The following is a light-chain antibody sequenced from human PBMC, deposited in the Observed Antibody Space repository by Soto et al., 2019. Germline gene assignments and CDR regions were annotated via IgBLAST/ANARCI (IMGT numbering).Light chain of an antibody. CDR1: NIGGKG. V-gene: IGLV3-21*04. J-gene: IGLJ2*01. CDR2: YDS. CDR3: QVWDSSSDHMI. Sequence: ELTQLPSVSVAPGKTARIPCGGNNIGGKGVHWCQQKPGQAPVVVIYYDSDRPSGIPERFSGSNSGNTATLSISRVEAGDEADYYCQVWDSSSDHMIFGGGTKRTVL.